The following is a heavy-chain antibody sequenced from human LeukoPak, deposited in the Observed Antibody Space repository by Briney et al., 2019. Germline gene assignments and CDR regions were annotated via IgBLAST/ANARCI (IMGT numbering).Heavy chain of an antibody. V-gene: IGHV1-2*02. CDR2: INPNSGGT. Sequence: ASVKVSCKASGYTFTCYYMHWVRQAPGQGLEWMGWINPNSGGTNYAQKDQGRVTMTRDTSISTAYMELSRLRSDDTAVYYCARDHAGYSSNHPWNPAPYGMDVWGQGTTVTVSS. CDR1: GYTFTCYY. CDR3: ARDHAGYSSNHPWNPAPYGMDV. J-gene: IGHJ6*02. D-gene: IGHD6-13*01.